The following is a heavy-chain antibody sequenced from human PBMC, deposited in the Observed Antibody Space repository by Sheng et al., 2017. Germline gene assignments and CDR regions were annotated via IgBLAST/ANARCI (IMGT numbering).Heavy chain of an antibody. V-gene: IGHV3-30*18. Sequence: VQLLESGGGLVQPGGSLRLSCAASGFTFSSYVMSWVRQAPGKGLEWVTMISYDGTKQFYADSVKGRFTVSRDNSKNILYLQMNSLRVEDTSVYYCAKDAGTWHGDCWGQGTLVTVSS. D-gene: IGHD5-12*01. CDR3: AKDAGTWHGDC. CDR2: ISYDGTKQ. J-gene: IGHJ4*02. CDR1: GFTFSSYV.